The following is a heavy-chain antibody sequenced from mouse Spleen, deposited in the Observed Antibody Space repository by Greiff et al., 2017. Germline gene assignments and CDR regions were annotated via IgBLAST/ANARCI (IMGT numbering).Heavy chain of an antibody. V-gene: IGHV1-4*01. D-gene: IGHD2-4*01. CDR2: INPSSGYT. CDR1: GYTFTSYT. J-gene: IGHJ4*01. Sequence: VQLVESGAELARPGASVKMSCKASGYTFTSYTMHWVKQRPGQGLEWIGYINPSSGYTNYNQKFKDKATLTADKSSSTAYMQLSSLTSEDSAVYYCARGDDYDDAMDYWGQGTSVTVSS. CDR3: ARGDDYDDAMDY.